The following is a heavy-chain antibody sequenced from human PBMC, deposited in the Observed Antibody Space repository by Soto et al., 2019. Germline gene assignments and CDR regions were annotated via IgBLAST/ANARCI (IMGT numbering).Heavy chain of an antibody. D-gene: IGHD3-16*02. J-gene: IGHJ4*02. V-gene: IGHV3-23*01. CDR3: ASWPPYYDYVWGSYPIDY. CDR1: GFTFSSYA. CDR2: ISGSVGST. Sequence: PGGSLRLSCAASGFTFSSYAMSWVRQTPGKGLEWVSAISGSVGSTYYADSVKGRFTISRDNSKNTLYLQMNSLRAEDTAVYYCASWPPYYDYVWGSYPIDYWGQGTLVTV.